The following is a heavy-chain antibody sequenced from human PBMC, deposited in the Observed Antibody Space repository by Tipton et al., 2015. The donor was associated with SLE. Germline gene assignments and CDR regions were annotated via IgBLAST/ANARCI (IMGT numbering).Heavy chain of an antibody. CDR3: AREVEGYSSDWYYYYYYMDV. CDR2: FHYSGST. J-gene: IGHJ6*03. CDR1: SGSISSHS. Sequence: TLSLTCTVSSGSISSHSWTWIRRTPGKGLEWIGYFHYSGSTNYNPSLRSRVTMSVDTSKSQFSLKLNSITAADTAVYYCAREVEGYSSDWYYYYYYMDVWGEGTTVTVSS. V-gene: IGHV4-59*11. D-gene: IGHD6-19*01.